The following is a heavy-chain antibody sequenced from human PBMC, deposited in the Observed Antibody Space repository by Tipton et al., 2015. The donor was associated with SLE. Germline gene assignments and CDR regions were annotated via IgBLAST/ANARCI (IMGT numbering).Heavy chain of an antibody. Sequence: GSLRLSCAASGFTFNNYWMTWVRQAPGKGLEWVANINQYSSEKFYMDSVKGRFIISRDNSKNTLYLQMNSLRTGDTAVYYCAKVGGSGYDRPYYYAMDVWGQGTTVTVSS. CDR3: AKVGGSGYDRPYYYAMDV. CDR2: INQYSSEK. J-gene: IGHJ6*02. V-gene: IGHV3-7*01. D-gene: IGHD5-12*01. CDR1: GFTFNNYW.